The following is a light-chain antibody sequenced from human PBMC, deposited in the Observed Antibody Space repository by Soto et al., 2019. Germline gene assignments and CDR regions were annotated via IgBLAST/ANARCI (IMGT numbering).Light chain of an antibody. Sequence: EIVLTQSPGTLSLSPGERATLSCRASQSVSSSYLGWYQQKPGQAPRLLIYAASSRASGIPDRFSGSGSGTDFTLTISRLEPEDSAVYYCQQYGSSRTFGQGTKVEI. V-gene: IGKV3-20*01. CDR3: QQYGSSRT. J-gene: IGKJ1*01. CDR2: AAS. CDR1: QSVSSSY.